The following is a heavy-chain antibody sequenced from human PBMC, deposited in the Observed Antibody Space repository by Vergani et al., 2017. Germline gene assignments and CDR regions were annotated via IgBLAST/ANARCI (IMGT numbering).Heavy chain of an antibody. CDR2: IDHTGRP. V-gene: IGHV4-34*01. CDR1: GESFTSYH. CDR3: ARVNTETNGHLYYYYYMDV. Sequence: QVQLQQWGGGLLKPSETLSLTCVVNGESFTSYHWTWIRQSPGEGLEWVGDIDHTGRPDYNPSLKRRLTMSVDKSRNQFSLTLNSVTATDTAIYFCARVNTETNGHLYYYYYMDVWVEGAAVAVS. D-gene: IGHD4-11*01. J-gene: IGHJ6*03.